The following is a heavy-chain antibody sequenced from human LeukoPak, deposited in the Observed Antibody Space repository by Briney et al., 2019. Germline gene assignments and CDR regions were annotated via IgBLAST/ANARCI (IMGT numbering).Heavy chain of an antibody. D-gene: IGHD6-19*01. V-gene: IGHV1-46*01. J-gene: IGHJ4*02. Sequence: ASVKVSCKASGYTFTSYHMHWVRQAPGQGLEWMGVINPSGGSTSYAQKFQGRVTMTRDTSTRTVYMEVNSLRSEDTAVYYCARQGTYSSAIGMGYWGQGTLATVSS. CDR1: GYTFTSYH. CDR2: INPSGGST. CDR3: ARQGTYSSAIGMGY.